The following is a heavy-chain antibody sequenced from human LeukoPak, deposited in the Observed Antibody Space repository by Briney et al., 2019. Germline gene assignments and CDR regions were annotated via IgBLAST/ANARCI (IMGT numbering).Heavy chain of an antibody. J-gene: IGHJ6*02. CDR1: GFTFSSYT. Sequence: GGSLRLSCAASGFTFSSYTMHWVRQAPGKGLEWVAVISYDGSSKFYADSVKGRFTIPRDNSKNTLYLQMNSLRAEDTAVYYCASGAGDLYYYYGMDVWGQGTSVTVSS. CDR2: ISYDGSSK. CDR3: ASGAGDLYYYYGMDV. D-gene: IGHD7-27*01. V-gene: IGHV3-30-3*01.